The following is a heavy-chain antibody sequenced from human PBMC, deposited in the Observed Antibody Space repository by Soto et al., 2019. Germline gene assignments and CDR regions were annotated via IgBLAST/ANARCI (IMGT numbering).Heavy chain of an antibody. D-gene: IGHD1-26*01. CDR3: ARPQIGGSYWGGIGMDV. J-gene: IGHJ6*02. CDR1: GYIFSSYS. Sequence: QVQLVQSGAEVKKPGASVKISCKASGYIFSSYSLHWVRQAPGQGLEGMGIINPSGDGTTYAQKFQGRVTMTRDTSTNTVYMELGSLKSEDTAVYYCARPQIGGSYWGGIGMDVWGQGTTVTVSS. V-gene: IGHV1-46*01. CDR2: INPSGDGT.